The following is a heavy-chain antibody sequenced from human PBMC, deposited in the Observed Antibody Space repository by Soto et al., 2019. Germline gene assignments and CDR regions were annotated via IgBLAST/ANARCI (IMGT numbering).Heavy chain of an antibody. V-gene: IGHV3-33*01. D-gene: IGHD3-9*01. CDR3: ARDILTGYYTDIDY. Sequence: GGSLRLSCAASGFTFSSYGMHWVRQAPGKGLEWVAVIWYDGSNKYYADSVKGRFTISRDNSKNTLYLQMNSLRAEDTAVYYCARDILTGYYTDIDYWGHGNLVTVSS. CDR2: IWYDGSNK. CDR1: GFTFSSYG. J-gene: IGHJ4*01.